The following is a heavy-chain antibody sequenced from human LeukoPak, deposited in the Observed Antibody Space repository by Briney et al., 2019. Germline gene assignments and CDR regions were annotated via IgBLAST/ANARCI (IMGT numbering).Heavy chain of an antibody. CDR2: INHGGST. Sequence: AGGSLRLSCAASGFTFSTYSMIWVRQAPGKGLEWIGEINHGGSTNYNPSLKSRVTLSLDTSKNQLSLKLTSVTAADTAVYYCARASKKVPYYYDTYPEYWGQGTLVTVSS. CDR3: ARASKKVPYYYDTYPEY. D-gene: IGHD3-22*01. V-gene: IGHV4-34*01. CDR1: GFTFSTYS. J-gene: IGHJ4*02.